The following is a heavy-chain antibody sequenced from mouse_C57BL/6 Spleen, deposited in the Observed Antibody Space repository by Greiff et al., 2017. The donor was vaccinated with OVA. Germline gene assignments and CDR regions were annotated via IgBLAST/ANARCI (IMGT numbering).Heavy chain of an antibody. V-gene: IGHV5-17*01. CDR1: GFTFSDYG. D-gene: IGHD1-1*01. J-gene: IGHJ1*03. CDR3: ARGTTEGYFDV. CDR2: ISSGSSTI. Sequence: EVQLVESGGGLVKPGGSLKLSCAASGFTFSDYGMHWVRQAPEKGLEWVAYISSGSSTIYYADTVKGRFTISRDNAKNTLFLQMTSLRSEDTAVYYCARGTTEGYFDVWGTGTTVTVSS.